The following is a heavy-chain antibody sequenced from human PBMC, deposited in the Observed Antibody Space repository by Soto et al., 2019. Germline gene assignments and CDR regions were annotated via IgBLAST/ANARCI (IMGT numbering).Heavy chain of an antibody. CDR1: GFSFSSYA. J-gene: IGHJ6*02. CDR3: AKVLTVTDSYWYGMDV. D-gene: IGHD4-17*01. Sequence: EVQLLESGGGLVQPGGSLRLSCAASGFSFSSYAMIWVRQAPGKGLEGISSISKSGDRTYYADSVKGRFTISRDNSKTALYMQMNSLRAEGTDVYYCAKVLTVTDSYWYGMDVWGQGTTVTVSS. V-gene: IGHV3-23*01. CDR2: ISKSGDRT.